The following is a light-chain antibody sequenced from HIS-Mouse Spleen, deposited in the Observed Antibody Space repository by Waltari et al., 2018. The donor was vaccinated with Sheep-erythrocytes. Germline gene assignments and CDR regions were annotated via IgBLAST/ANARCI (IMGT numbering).Light chain of an antibody. CDR2: DVS. V-gene: IGLV2-11*01. J-gene: IGLJ3*02. CDR1: SRDVGGLNL. CDR3: CSYAGSYTFWV. Sequence: QSALTQPRSVSGSPGQSVAIPCTCSSRDVGGLNLVSWYQQHPGKAPKPMIYDVSKRPSGVPVRFSGSKSGNTASLTISGLQVEDEADYYCCSYAGSYTFWVFGGGTKLTVL.